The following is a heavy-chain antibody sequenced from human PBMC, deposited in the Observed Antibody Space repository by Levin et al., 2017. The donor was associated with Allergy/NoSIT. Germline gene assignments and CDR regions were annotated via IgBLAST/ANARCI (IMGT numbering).Heavy chain of an antibody. D-gene: IGHD1-26*01. Sequence: SETLSLTCTVSGYSISSGYYWGWIRQPPGKGLEWIGSIYHSGSTYYNPSLKSRVTISVDTSKNQFSLKLSSVTAADTAVYYCARGVGAVYYFDYWGQGTLVTVSS. CDR1: GYSISSGYY. CDR3: ARGVGAVYYFDY. J-gene: IGHJ4*02. CDR2: IYHSGST. V-gene: IGHV4-38-2*02.